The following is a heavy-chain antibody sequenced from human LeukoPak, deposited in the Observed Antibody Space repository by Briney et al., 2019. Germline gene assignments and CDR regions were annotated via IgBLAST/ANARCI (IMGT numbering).Heavy chain of an antibody. Sequence: SETLSLTCTVSGGSISSGGYYWSWIRQPPGKGLEWIGYIYHSGSTYYNPSLKSRVTISVDRSKNQFSLKLSSVTAADTAVYYCARDRYDFWSGYPHNWFDPWGQGTLVTVSS. CDR3: ARDRYDFWSGYPHNWFDP. CDR2: IYHSGST. D-gene: IGHD3-3*01. CDR1: GGSISSGGYY. J-gene: IGHJ5*02. V-gene: IGHV4-30-2*01.